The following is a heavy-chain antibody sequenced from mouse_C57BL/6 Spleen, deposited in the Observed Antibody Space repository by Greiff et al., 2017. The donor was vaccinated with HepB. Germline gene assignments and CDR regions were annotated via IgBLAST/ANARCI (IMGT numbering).Heavy chain of an antibody. D-gene: IGHD1-1*01. V-gene: IGHV6-6*01. CDR2: IRNKANNHAT. J-gene: IGHJ2*01. CDR1: GFTFSDAW. CDR3: TRWDYYGSSSFDY. Sequence: EVHLVESGGGLVQPGGSMKLSCAASGFTFSDAWMDWVRQSPEKGLEWVAEIRNKANNHATYYAESVKGRFTISRDDSKSSVYLQMNSLRAEDTGIYYCTRWDYYGSSSFDYWGQGTTLTVSS.